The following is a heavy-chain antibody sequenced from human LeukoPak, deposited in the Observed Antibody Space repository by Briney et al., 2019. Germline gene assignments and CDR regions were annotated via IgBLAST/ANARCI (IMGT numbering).Heavy chain of an antibody. CDR2: ISSSGGTI. D-gene: IGHD2-2*01. Sequence: GGSLRLSCSASGFTFSSYEMNWVRQAPGKGLEWVSYISSSGGTIYYADSVKGRFTIPRDNAKNSLYLQMNSLRAEDTAVYYCARDLSYCTITSCSYYYYGMDVWGQGATVTAS. V-gene: IGHV3-48*03. J-gene: IGHJ6*02. CDR1: GFTFSSYE. CDR3: ARDLSYCTITSCSYYYYGMDV.